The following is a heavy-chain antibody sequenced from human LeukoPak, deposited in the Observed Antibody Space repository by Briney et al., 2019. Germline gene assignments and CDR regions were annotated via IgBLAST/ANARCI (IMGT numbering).Heavy chain of an antibody. CDR2: IIPIFGTA. CDR3: ARGGRSDSSSWYGWFDP. V-gene: IGHV1-69*13. CDR1: GGTFSSYA. J-gene: IGHJ5*02. D-gene: IGHD6-13*01. Sequence: ASVKVSCKASGGTFSSYAIGWVRQAPGQGLEWMGGIIPIFGTANYAQKFQGRVTITADESTSTAYMELSSLRSEDTAVYYCARGGRSDSSSWYGWFDPWGQGTLVTVSS.